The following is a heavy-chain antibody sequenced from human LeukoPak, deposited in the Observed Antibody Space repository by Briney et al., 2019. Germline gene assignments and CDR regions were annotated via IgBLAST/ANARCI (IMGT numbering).Heavy chain of an antibody. V-gene: IGHV1-18*01. CDR2: ISAYNGNT. CDR3: ARDLFGPTSPFDY. Sequence: ASVKVSCKASGYTFTSYGISWVRQAPGQGLEWMGWISAYNGNTNYAQKLQGRVTITADKSTSTAYMELSSLRSEDTAVYYCARDLFGPTSPFDYWGQGTLVTVSS. D-gene: IGHD3/OR15-3a*01. J-gene: IGHJ4*02. CDR1: GYTFTSYG.